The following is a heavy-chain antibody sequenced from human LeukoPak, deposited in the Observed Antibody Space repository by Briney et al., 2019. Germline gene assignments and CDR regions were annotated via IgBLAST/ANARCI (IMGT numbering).Heavy chain of an antibody. Sequence: PSETLSLTCTVSGGSISSYYWSWLRQPPGKGLEWIGYIYYSGSTNYNPSLKSRVTISVDTSKNQFSLKLSSVTAADTAVYYCARTAYATLVDYWGQGTLVTVSS. D-gene: IGHD1-1*01. CDR2: IYYSGST. V-gene: IGHV4-59*01. CDR1: GGSISSYY. CDR3: ARTAYATLVDY. J-gene: IGHJ4*02.